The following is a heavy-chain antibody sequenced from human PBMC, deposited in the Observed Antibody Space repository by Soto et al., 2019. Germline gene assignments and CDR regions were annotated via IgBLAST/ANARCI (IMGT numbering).Heavy chain of an antibody. CDR2: IYSGGST. J-gene: IGHJ5*02. CDR3: ARDWGVVDP. Sequence: GGSVRHSCAASGVTVSSNDMSWVRQAPGKGLEWVSVIYSGGSTYYADSVKGRFTISRDNSKNTLYLQMNSLRAEDTAVYYCARDWGVVDPWGQGTLVTVSS. V-gene: IGHV3-53*01. CDR1: GVTVSSND. D-gene: IGHD3-10*01.